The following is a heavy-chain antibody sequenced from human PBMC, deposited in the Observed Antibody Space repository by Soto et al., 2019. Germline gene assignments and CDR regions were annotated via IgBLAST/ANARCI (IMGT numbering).Heavy chain of an antibody. J-gene: IGHJ4*02. CDR3: AKGFSSGLYVDS. CDR2: ILSSGGT. V-gene: IGHV4-61*08. Sequence: QVQLQESGPGLVKPSGTLSLTCSVSGDSVSSDAYYWTWIRQPPGKTLEWVGFILSSGGTSTNPALGSRVSMSVETSRNQCSMRLTSVAAADTGVYFCAKGFSSGLYVDSWGRGTLVTVSS. D-gene: IGHD6-19*01. CDR1: GDSVSSDAYY.